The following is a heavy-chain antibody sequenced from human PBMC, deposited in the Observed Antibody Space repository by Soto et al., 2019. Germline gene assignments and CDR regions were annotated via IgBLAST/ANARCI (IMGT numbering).Heavy chain of an antibody. CDR1: GLTFGDHY. V-gene: IGHV3-72*01. CDR3: SILEGA. CDR2: SRNKAKSYST. Sequence: EVQLVESGGGLVQPGGSLTLSCAVSGLTFGDHYMEWVRQAPGKGLEWVDRSRNKAKSYSTDFAASVKGRFTISRDESKNSLNLQMNSLMTEDTVVYYCSILEGAWGQGTLVTVSS. J-gene: IGHJ5*02. D-gene: IGHD2-21*01.